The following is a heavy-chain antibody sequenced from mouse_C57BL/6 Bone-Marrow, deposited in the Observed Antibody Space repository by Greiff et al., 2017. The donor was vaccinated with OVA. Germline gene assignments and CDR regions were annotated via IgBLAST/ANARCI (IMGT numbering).Heavy chain of an antibody. CDR2: IWSGGST. J-gene: IGHJ3*01. CDR3: ASLYDGYYPWFAY. V-gene: IGHV2-2*01. Sequence: QVQLQQSGPGLVQPSQSLSITCTVSGFSLTSYGVHWVRQSQGKGLEWLGVIWSGGSTDYNAAFISRLSISKDNSKSQVFFKMNSLQAYDTAIYYCASLYDGYYPWFAYWGQGTLVTVSA. D-gene: IGHD2-3*01. CDR1: GFSLTSYG.